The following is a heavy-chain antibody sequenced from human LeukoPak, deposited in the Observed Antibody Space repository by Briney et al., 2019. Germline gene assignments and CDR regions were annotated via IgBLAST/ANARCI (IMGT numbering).Heavy chain of an antibody. D-gene: IGHD2-15*01. CDR3: ANYCSGGSCYRDYYYYGMDV. CDR1: GFTFSNYW. V-gene: IGHV3-7*01. CDR2: IKQDGSEK. Sequence: GGSLRLSCAASGFTFSNYWMSWVRQAPGKGLEWVANIKQDGSEKHYVDSVKGRFTISTDNAKNSMDQQMNSLRAEDTAVYYCANYCSGGSCYRDYYYYGMDVWGRGTTVTVSS. J-gene: IGHJ6*02.